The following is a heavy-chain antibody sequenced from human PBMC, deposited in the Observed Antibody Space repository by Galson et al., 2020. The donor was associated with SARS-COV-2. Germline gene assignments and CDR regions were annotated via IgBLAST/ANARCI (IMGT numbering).Heavy chain of an antibody. V-gene: IGHV3-23*01. CDR1: GFTYSSSA. CDR3: ATSAVVISPIND. D-gene: IGHD3-22*01. J-gene: IGHJ4*02. CDR2: ISGSGGVT. Sequence: GESLKISCAGSGFTYSSSAMNWVRQPPGKGLEWVSSISGSGGVTYYADSVRGRFTVSRDNSKNTLYLQMNSLRAEDTAFYFCATSAVVISPINDWGQGTLVIVSS.